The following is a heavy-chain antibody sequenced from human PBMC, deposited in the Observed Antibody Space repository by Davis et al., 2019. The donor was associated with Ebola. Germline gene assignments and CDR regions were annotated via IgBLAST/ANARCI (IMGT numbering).Heavy chain of an antibody. D-gene: IGHD3-3*01. CDR1: GFTVSSNY. Sequence: GESLKISCAASGFTVSSNYMSWVRQAPGKGLEWVSVIYSGGSTYYADSVKGRFTISRDNSKNTLYLQMNSLRAEDTAVYYCAKGSGDYDFWSGYYTNNWFDPWGQGTLVTVSS. V-gene: IGHV3-53*01. CDR3: AKGSGDYDFWSGYYTNNWFDP. CDR2: IYSGGST. J-gene: IGHJ5*02.